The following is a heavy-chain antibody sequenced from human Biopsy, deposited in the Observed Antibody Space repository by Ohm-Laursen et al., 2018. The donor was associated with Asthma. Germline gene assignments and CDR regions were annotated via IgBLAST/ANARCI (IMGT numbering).Heavy chain of an antibody. CDR1: GFPLTAYT. CDR3: AAGRTSLNGESII. J-gene: IGHJ4*02. D-gene: IGHD4-17*01. V-gene: IGHV1-58*01. CDR2: IVLGSGDT. Sequence: SVKVSCNVSGFPLTAYTFQWVRQARGLGLEWNGWIVLGSGDTNYAQKFQERVTFTRDMSTSTASMELRGLRSEDTAVYFCAAGRTSLNGESIIWGQGTLVTVSS.